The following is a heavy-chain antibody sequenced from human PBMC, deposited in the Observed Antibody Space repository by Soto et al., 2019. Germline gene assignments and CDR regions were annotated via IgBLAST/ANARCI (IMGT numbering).Heavy chain of an antibody. D-gene: IGHD6-19*01. CDR3: AREQPWLGGCFDY. J-gene: IGHJ4*02. CDR1: GYYSSGYYD. Sequence: SETLSVTYAVSGYYSSGYYDWGWIRQPPGKGLEWIGNIYHSVSTYYNPSLESRVTTSVDTSKNQFSLKLSSVTAADTAVYFCAREQPWLGGCFDYRGQATLVTVPS. V-gene: IGHV4-38-2*02. CDR2: IYHSVST.